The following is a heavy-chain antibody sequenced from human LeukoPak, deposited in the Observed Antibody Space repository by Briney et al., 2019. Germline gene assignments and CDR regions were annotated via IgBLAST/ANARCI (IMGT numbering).Heavy chain of an antibody. J-gene: IGHJ4*02. V-gene: IGHV3-48*04. D-gene: IGHD3-22*01. CDR1: GFTFSSYS. Sequence: GGSLRLSCAASGFTFSSYSMIWVRQAPGKGLEWVSYISSSSSTIYYADSVKGRFTISRDNAKNSLYLQMNGLRAEDTAVYYCARPRGYDTRDFDHWGQGALVTVSS. CDR2: ISSSSSTI. CDR3: ARPRGYDTRDFDH.